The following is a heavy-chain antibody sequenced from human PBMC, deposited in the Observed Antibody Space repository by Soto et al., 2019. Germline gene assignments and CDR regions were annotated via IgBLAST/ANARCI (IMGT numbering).Heavy chain of an antibody. V-gene: IGHV3-30*18. CDR3: AKESSTYGSGWYYFDY. J-gene: IGHJ4*02. Sequence: GGSLRLSCAASGFTFSSYGMHWVRQAPGKGLEWVAVISYDGSNKYYADSVKGRFTISRDNSKNTLYLQMNSLRAEDTAVYYCAKESSTYGSGWYYFDYWGQGTLVTVSS. CDR2: ISYDGSNK. D-gene: IGHD6-19*01. CDR1: GFTFSSYG.